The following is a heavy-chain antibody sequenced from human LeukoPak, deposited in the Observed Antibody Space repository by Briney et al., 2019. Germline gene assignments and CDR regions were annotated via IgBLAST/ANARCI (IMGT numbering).Heavy chain of an antibody. V-gene: IGHV4-34*01. CDR2: INHSGST. CDR1: GGSFSGYY. J-gene: IGHJ6*02. D-gene: IGHD4-17*01. Sequence: SETLSLTCAVYGGSFSGYYWSWIRQPPGKGLEWIGEINHSGSTNYNPSLKSRVTISVDTSKNRFSLKLSSVTAADTAVYYCARGRRTTVTTDYYYYYGMDVWGQGTTVTVSS. CDR3: ARGRRTTVTTDYYYYYGMDV.